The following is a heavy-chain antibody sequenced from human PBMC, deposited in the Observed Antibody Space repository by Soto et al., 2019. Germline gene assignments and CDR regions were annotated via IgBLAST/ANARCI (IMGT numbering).Heavy chain of an antibody. Sequence: DVQLVESGGGLAQPGGSLRLSCVGSGFTFSSYWMHWVRQAPGKGLVWVSRINADGSTTYYADSVKGRFTVSRDNAKNPVYLQINSLREEDTAVYFCATAGWYRCDCWGRGTLPTFSP. CDR2: INADGSTT. V-gene: IGHV3-74*01. J-gene: IGHJ4*02. CDR3: ATAGWYRCDC. CDR1: GFTFSSYW. D-gene: IGHD2-15*01.